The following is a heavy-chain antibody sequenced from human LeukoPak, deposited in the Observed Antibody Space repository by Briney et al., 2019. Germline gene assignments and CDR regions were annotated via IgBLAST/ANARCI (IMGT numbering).Heavy chain of an antibody. J-gene: IGHJ4*02. Sequence: GGSLRLSCAASGFTFSSYSMNWVRQAPGKGLEWVSVIYSGGSTYYADSVKGRFTISRDNSKNTLYLQMNSLRAEDTAVYYCARGIVGATRYWGQGTLVTVSS. CDR2: IYSGGST. D-gene: IGHD1-26*01. CDR1: GFTFSSYS. V-gene: IGHV3-53*01. CDR3: ARGIVGATRY.